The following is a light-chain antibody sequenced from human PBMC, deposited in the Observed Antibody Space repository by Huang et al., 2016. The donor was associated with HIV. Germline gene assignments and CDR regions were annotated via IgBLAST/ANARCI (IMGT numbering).Light chain of an antibody. CDR2: DAS. J-gene: IGKJ2*01. CDR1: QGFSSY. Sequence: EIVLTQSPATLSLSPGERATLSCRASQGFSSYLAWYQQKPGQAPRLLIYDASNSATGIPARFSGSGSVTDFTLPISSLEPEDFAVYYCQQRSNWPYTFGQGTKLEIK. V-gene: IGKV3-11*01. CDR3: QQRSNWPYT.